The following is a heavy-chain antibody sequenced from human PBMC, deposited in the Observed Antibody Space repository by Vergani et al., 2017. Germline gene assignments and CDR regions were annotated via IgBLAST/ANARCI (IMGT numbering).Heavy chain of an antibody. Sequence: QVTLKESGPVLVKPTETLTLTCTVSGFSLTNDRMGVTWIRQPQGKALEWLAHFSSKNEKFYSSSLEKRLTISRDTSKSQVVLSMTNMDPIDTATYYCARLRETGSTLFMFSFDFWGQGALVTVSS. J-gene: IGHJ4*02. D-gene: IGHD3-10*02. CDR2: FSSKNEK. CDR3: ARLRETGSTLFMFSFDF. V-gene: IGHV2-26*01. CDR1: GFSLTNDRMG.